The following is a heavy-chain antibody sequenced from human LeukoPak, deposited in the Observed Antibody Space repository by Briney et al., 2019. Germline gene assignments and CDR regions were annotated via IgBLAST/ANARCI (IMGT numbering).Heavy chain of an antibody. J-gene: IGHJ4*02. D-gene: IGHD1-26*01. V-gene: IGHV4-59*01. CDR1: RGSISNAY. Sequence: SETLSLTCTVSRGSISNAYWSWIRQPSGKGLEWIGHFHDSEGTNYNPSLKSRAAISVDTSKNQFSLMLTSVTAADTAVYYCARGDPSGRPGIGFDYWGQGTLVTVSS. CDR2: FHDSEGT. CDR3: ARGDPSGRPGIGFDY.